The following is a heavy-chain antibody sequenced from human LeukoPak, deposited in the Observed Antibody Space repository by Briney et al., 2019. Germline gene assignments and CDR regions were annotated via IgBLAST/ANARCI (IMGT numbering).Heavy chain of an antibody. Sequence: PGGSPRLSCAASGFTFNDYYMSWIRQAPGKGLEWLSYINIGGTNTHYADSVKGRFTISRDNAKKSLYLEMNNLGAEDTAVYYCATDGAGFDTWGQGVLVTVSS. CDR2: INIGGTNT. V-gene: IGHV3-11*01. J-gene: IGHJ5*02. CDR3: ATDGAGFDT. CDR1: GFTFNDYY.